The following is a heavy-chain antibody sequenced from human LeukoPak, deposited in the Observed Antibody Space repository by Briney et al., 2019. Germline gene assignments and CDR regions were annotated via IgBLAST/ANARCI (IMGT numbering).Heavy chain of an antibody. V-gene: IGHV4-59*01. Sequence: PSETLSLTCTVSGGPISSYYWSWIRQPPGKGLEWIGYIHYSGSTNYNPSLKTRVTISLDTSKKQFSLKLTSVTAADTAVYYCARAIDFDYWGQGTLVTVSS. CDR1: GGPISSYY. CDR3: ARAIDFDY. CDR2: IHYSGST. D-gene: IGHD3-22*01. J-gene: IGHJ4*02.